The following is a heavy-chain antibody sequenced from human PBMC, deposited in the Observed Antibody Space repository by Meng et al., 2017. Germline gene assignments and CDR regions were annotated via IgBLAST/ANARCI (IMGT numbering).Heavy chain of an antibody. CDR1: GYTFTGYY. J-gene: IGHJ4*02. CDR3: ARGFRDSSSLSIDY. D-gene: IGHD6-13*01. Sequence: ASVKVSCKASGYTFTGYYMHWVRQAPGQGLEWMGRINPNSGGTNYAQKFQGSVTMTRDTSISTAYMELSRLRSDDTAVYYCARGFRDSSSLSIDYWGQGTLVTVSS. CDR2: INPNSGGT. V-gene: IGHV1-2*06.